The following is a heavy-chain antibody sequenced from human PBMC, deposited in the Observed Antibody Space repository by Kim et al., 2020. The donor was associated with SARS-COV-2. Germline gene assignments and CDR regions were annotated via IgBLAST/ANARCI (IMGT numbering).Heavy chain of an antibody. V-gene: IGHV3-11*03. CDR3: ASGHQGFWSDYYTGGY. Sequence: VKGLFTISRYNAKNSLYLQMNSLRAEDTAVYYCASGHQGFWSDYYTGGYWGQGTLVTVSS. D-gene: IGHD3-3*01. J-gene: IGHJ4*02.